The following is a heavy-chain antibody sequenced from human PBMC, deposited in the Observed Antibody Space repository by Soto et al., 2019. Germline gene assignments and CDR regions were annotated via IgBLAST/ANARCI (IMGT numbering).Heavy chain of an antibody. J-gene: IGHJ4*02. CDR2: ISGSGDST. D-gene: IGHD6-13*01. V-gene: IGHV3-23*01. CDR3: ARRGPGTYFDY. Sequence: EVQLLDSGGGLVQPGGSLRLSCAASGFTFSSYAMNWVRQAPGKGLEWVSVISGSGDSTYYADSVKGRFTISRDNSTNTLYLQMTSLRTEDTAVYYCARRGPGTYFDYWGQGTLVTVSS. CDR1: GFTFSSYA.